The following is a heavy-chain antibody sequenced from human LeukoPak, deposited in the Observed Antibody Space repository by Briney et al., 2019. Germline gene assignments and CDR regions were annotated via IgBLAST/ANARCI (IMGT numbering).Heavy chain of an antibody. CDR2: INSDSGDT. J-gene: IGHJ6*02. V-gene: IGHV1-2*02. CDR3: ASSRGGGYGLDV. CDR1: GYTRTDYY. Sequence: ASVKVSCKPSGYTRTDYYIHWVRQAPGQGLEWMGWINSDSGDTTYAQTFQGRVTMTRDTSISTFYMDLIGLRSDDTAVYYCASSRGGGYGLDVWDQGTTVTVSS. D-gene: IGHD3-10*01.